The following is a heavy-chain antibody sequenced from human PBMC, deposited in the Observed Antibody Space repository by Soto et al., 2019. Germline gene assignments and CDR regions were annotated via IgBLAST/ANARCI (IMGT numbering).Heavy chain of an antibody. CDR1: GGSISSSTYY. Sequence: SETLSLTCTVSGGSISSSTYYWGWIRQPPGKGLEWIGSVSYSGSTYYNPSLKSRVTISVDTSKNQFSLKLTSVTAADTAVYYCARVLSGYSNYYYSYYMDVWGKGTTVTVSS. J-gene: IGHJ6*03. D-gene: IGHD3-3*01. CDR3: ARVLSGYSNYYYSYYMDV. V-gene: IGHV4-39*01. CDR2: VSYSGST.